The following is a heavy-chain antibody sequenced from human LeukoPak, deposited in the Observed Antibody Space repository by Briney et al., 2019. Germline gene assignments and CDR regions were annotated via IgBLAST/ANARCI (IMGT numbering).Heavy chain of an antibody. Sequence: GGSLRLSCAASGFTFSSYDMSWVRQAPGKGLEWVSAISGSGGSTYYADSVKGRFTISRDNSKNTLYLQMNSLRAEDTAVYYCAKYVRGSSSWYGDMYYFDYWGQGTLVTVSS. D-gene: IGHD6-13*01. J-gene: IGHJ4*02. CDR3: AKYVRGSSSWYGDMYYFDY. CDR2: ISGSGGST. CDR1: GFTFSSYD. V-gene: IGHV3-23*01.